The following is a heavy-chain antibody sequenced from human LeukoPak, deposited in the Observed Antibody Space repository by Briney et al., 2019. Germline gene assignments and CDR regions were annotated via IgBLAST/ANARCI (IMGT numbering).Heavy chain of an antibody. Sequence: PSETLSLTCAVYGGSFSGYYWSWIRQPPGKGLEWIGEINHSGSTNYNPSLKSRVTISVDTSKNQFSLKLRSVTAADTAVYYCARGRYSSSWYPAYYYYYYMDVWGKGTTVTVSS. CDR1: GGSFSGYY. J-gene: IGHJ6*03. V-gene: IGHV4-34*01. CDR3: ARGRYSSSWYPAYYYYYYMDV. D-gene: IGHD6-13*01. CDR2: INHSGST.